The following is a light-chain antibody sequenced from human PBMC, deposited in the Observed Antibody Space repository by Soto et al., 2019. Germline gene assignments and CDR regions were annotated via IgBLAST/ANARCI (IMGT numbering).Light chain of an antibody. J-gene: IGKJ2*01. CDR1: QSVSSSY. CDR3: HQYGTSSYT. CDR2: GAS. V-gene: IGKV3-20*01. Sequence: EIVLTQSPGTLSLSPGERATLSCRASQSVSSSYLAWYQAKPGQAPRLLIYGASSRATGIPDRFSGSGSGTDFTLTISRLEPEDFAVYYCHQYGTSSYTFGQGTKLEIK.